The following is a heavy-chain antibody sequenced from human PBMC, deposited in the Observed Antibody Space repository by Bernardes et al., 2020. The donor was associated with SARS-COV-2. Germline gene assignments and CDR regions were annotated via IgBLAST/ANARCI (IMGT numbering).Heavy chain of an antibody. Sequence: ASVKVSCKASGYTFTGHYIHWVRQAPGQGLEWMGWIYPNGGDTHYPQQFQGRVTMTRDTSTSTAFMELTSLRSDDTAVYYCARDGTVAGERGFTYWGQGTLVTVSS. CDR1: GYTFTGHY. V-gene: IGHV1-2*02. J-gene: IGHJ4*02. CDR3: ARDGTVAGERGFTY. D-gene: IGHD6-19*01. CDR2: IYPNGGDT.